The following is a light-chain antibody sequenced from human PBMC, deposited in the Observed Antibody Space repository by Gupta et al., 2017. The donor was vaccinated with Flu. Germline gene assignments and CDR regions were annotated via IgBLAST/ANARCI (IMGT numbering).Light chain of an antibody. CDR1: NSNIGGGHD. V-gene: IGLV1-40*01. CDR3: QSYDNSLSCYV. CDR2: DNT. Sequence: QSVLTQPPSVSGAPGQGVTISCTGTNSNIGGGHDVHWYQQSPGPAPKLLIYDNTYRPSGVPDRFSGSTSGASVSLAITGLQAEDEAHYYCQSYDNSLSCYVFGTGTKVTVL. J-gene: IGLJ1*01.